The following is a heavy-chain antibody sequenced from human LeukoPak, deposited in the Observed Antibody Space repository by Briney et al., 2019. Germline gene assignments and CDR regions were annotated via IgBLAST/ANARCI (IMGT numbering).Heavy chain of an antibody. J-gene: IGHJ6*02. D-gene: IGHD6-13*01. CDR3: ARDNPEGIAAADYYYYGMDV. CDR2: IYSGGST. CDR1: GFTFSSYW. V-gene: IGHV3-66*01. Sequence: GGSLRLSCAASGFTFSSYWMSWVRQAPGKGLEWVSVIYSGGSTYYADSVKGRFTISRDNSKNTLYLQMNSLRAEDTAVYYCARDNPEGIAAADYYYYGMDVWGQGTTVTVSS.